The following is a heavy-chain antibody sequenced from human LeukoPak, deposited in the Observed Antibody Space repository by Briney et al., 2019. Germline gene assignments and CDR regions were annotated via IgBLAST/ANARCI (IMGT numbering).Heavy chain of an antibody. Sequence: PSETLSLTCTVSGGSISSYYWGWIRQPPGKGLEWIGNLYHSGSTNYNPSLKRRVTILLDMARQQFSLRLSSVTAADTAVYYCARERIQAPYYYMDVWGKGTTVTVSS. CDR3: ARERIQAPYYYMDV. D-gene: IGHD5-18*01. V-gene: IGHV4-59*12. CDR1: GGSISSYY. CDR2: LYHSGST. J-gene: IGHJ6*03.